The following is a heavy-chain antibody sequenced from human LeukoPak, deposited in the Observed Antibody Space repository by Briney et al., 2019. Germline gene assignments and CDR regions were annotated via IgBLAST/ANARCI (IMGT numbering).Heavy chain of an antibody. CDR2: IYPGDSDT. V-gene: IGHV5-51*01. CDR3: ARRVVAATDAFDI. D-gene: IGHD2-15*01. J-gene: IGHJ3*02. Sequence: GESLEISCKGSGYSFTSYWIGWVRQMPGKGLEWMGIIYPGDSDTRYSPSFQGQVTISADKSISTAYLQWSSLKASDTAMYYCARRVVAATDAFDIWGQGTMVTVSS. CDR1: GYSFTSYW.